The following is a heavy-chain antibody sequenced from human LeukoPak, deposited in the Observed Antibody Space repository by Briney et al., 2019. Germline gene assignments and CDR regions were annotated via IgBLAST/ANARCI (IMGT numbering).Heavy chain of an antibody. Sequence: GGSLRLSCAASGFTFSYYAMSWVRQAPGEGLEWVSAISGSGGSTYYADSVKGRFTISRDNSKNTLYLQMNSLRAEDTAVYYCAKDHTVSITYYFDYWGQGTLVTVSS. J-gene: IGHJ4*02. CDR2: ISGSGGST. D-gene: IGHD1-20*01. V-gene: IGHV3-23*01. CDR3: AKDHTVSITYYFDY. CDR1: GFTFSYYA.